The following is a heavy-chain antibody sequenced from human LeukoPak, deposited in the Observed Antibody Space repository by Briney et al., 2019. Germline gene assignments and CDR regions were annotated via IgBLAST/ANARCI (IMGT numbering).Heavy chain of an antibody. CDR2: IRYDGSNK. Sequence: GGSLRLSCAASGFTFSSYGMHWVRQAPGKGLEWVAFIRYDGSNKYYADSVKGRFTISRDNSKNTLYLQMNSLRAEDTAVYHCAKEKGPYYDSSGYDYWGQGTLVTVSS. J-gene: IGHJ4*02. D-gene: IGHD3-22*01. CDR1: GFTFSSYG. CDR3: AKEKGPYYDSSGYDY. V-gene: IGHV3-30*02.